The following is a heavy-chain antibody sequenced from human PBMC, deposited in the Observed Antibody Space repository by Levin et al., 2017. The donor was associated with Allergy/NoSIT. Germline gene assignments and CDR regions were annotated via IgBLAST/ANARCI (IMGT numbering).Heavy chain of an antibody. CDR1: GGSISSSSYY. V-gene: IGHV4-39*07. CDR3: ARVQLSTVTETNYYYYDGMDG. D-gene: IGHD4-11*01. CDR2: IYYSGST. Sequence: SQTLSLTCTVSGGSISSSSYYWGWIRQPPGKGLEWIGSIYYSGSTYYNPSLKSRVTISVDTSKNQFSLKLSSVTAADTAVYYCARVQLSTVTETNYYYYDGMDGWGQGTTVTVSS. J-gene: IGHJ6*02.